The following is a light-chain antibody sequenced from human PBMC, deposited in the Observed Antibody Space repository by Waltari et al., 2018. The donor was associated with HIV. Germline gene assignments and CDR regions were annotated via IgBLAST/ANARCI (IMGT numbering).Light chain of an antibody. Sequence: QSVLTQPPSVSAAPGQKVTFSCSGSTPHIGKNFLSWYQQLPEAAPKLIIYDNNKRPSGVPDRFSGSKSATSATLAITGLQTGDEADYYCGTWDSSVSAGVFGGGTKLTVL. CDR1: TPHIGKNF. J-gene: IGLJ2*01. CDR3: GTWDSSVSAGV. CDR2: DNN. V-gene: IGLV1-51*01.